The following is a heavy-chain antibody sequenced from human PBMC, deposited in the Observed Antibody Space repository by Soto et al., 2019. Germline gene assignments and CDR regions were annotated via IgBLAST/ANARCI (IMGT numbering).Heavy chain of an antibody. Sequence: GGSLRLSYAASGFIVSDNYINWVRQAPGKGLEWVSVTYTGGYTYYADSVKGRFTISRDNSKNTLYLQMNSLRAEDTAVYYCAREVSGTSFDCWGQGTLVTVSS. J-gene: IGHJ4*02. D-gene: IGHD1-7*01. CDR2: TYTGGYT. V-gene: IGHV3-53*01. CDR3: AREVSGTSFDC. CDR1: GFIVSDNY.